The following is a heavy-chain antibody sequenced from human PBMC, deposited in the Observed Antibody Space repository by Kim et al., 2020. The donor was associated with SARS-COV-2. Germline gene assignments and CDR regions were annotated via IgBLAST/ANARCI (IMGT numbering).Heavy chain of an antibody. D-gene: IGHD3-22*01. CDR3: AIGHYTSRSSDVFVI. V-gene: IGHV4-39*07. Sequence: SETLSLTCTVSGGSISSSSYYWGWIRQPPGKGLERIGSNYYSGNTLYNPSLKDPVTISVEPCNNQFSLKPSSGTAADPAVSYRAIGHYTSRSSDVFVIWG. CDR1: GGSISSSSYY. CDR2: NYYSGNT. J-gene: IGHJ3*02.